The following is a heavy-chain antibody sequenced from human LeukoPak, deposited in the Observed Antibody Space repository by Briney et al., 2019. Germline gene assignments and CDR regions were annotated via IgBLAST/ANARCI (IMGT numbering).Heavy chain of an antibody. CDR2: IYYSGST. Sequence: SETLSLTCTVSGGSISSSSYYWGWIRQPPGKGLEWIGSIYYSGSTYYNPSLKSRVTISVDTSKNQFSLKLSSVTAADTAVYYCARGLGYDFWSGYYWYFDYWGQGTLVTVSS. J-gene: IGHJ4*02. V-gene: IGHV4-39*01. CDR3: ARGLGYDFWSGYYWYFDY. D-gene: IGHD3-3*01. CDR1: GGSISSSSYY.